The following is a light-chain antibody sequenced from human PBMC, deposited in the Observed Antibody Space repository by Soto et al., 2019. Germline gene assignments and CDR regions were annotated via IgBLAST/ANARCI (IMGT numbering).Light chain of an antibody. CDR3: QVWDDNSDHHV. J-gene: IGLJ1*01. V-gene: IGLV3-21*02. CDR2: DDS. Sequence: SFELTQTSSVSVAPGQTARISCGGNNIGGKSVHWYQQKPGLAPVVVVYDDSDRPSGIPERFSGSNSGNTATLTISRVEAGDEADYHCQVWDDNSDHHVFGTGTKVTVL. CDR1: NIGGKS.